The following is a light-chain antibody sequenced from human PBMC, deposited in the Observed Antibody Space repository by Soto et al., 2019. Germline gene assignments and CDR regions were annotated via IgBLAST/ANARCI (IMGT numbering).Light chain of an antibody. CDR2: DAS. CDR3: QQYDNFPLT. Sequence: DIQMTQSPSSLSAYLGDRVTITCQASQDINNYLNWYQQKPGKVPKVLIYDASNLEAGVPSRFSGSGSATDFTFTISSLQPEDFATYYCQQYDNFPLTFGGGTKVDIK. CDR1: QDINNY. J-gene: IGKJ4*01. V-gene: IGKV1-33*01.